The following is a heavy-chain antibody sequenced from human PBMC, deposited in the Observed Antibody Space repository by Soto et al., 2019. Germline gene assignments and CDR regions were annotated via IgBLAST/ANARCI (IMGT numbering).Heavy chain of an antibody. CDR1: GFTFSSYG. Sequence: QVQLVESGGGVVQPGRSLRLSCAASGFTFSSYGMHWVRQAPGKGLEWVAVISYDGNNKYYADSVKGRFTISRDNSKNTLYLQMNSLRAEDTAVYYCAKDGDPNSGSYFCAYYGMDVWGQGTTVTVSS. CDR2: ISYDGNNK. CDR3: AKDGDPNSGSYFCAYYGMDV. J-gene: IGHJ6*02. D-gene: IGHD1-26*01. V-gene: IGHV3-30*18.